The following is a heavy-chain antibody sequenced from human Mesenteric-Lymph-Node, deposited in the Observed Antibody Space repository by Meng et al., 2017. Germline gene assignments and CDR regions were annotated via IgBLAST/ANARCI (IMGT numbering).Heavy chain of an antibody. J-gene: IGHJ2*01. CDR3: ARGQKGYFDL. Sequence: QAHLQESGPGLVKPSQTLSLTCTVSGGSISSSNYYWSWIRQPPGKGLEWSGHIYNSGSTYYNPSLKSRITISVDTSKNQFSLKLSSVTAADTAVYYCARGQKGYFDLWGRGTLVTVSS. V-gene: IGHV4-30-4*01. CDR2: IYNSGST. CDR1: GGSISSSNYY.